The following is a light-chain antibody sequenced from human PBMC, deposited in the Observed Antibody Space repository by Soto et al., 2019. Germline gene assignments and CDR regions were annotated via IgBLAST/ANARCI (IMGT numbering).Light chain of an antibody. J-gene: IGKJ4*01. CDR3: HQFDIYT. V-gene: IGKV1-9*01. CDR2: AAS. Sequence: DIQLTQSPSFLSASVGDRVTITCRASQDISGYLAWYQQKPGKAPKLLIYAASTLQSGVPSRFSGSGSGTDFTITISSLQPADFSTYYYHQFDIYTFGGGTKVHIK. CDR1: QDISGY.